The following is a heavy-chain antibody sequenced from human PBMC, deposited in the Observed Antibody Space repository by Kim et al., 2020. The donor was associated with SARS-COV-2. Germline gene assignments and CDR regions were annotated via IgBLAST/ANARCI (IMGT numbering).Heavy chain of an antibody. CDR3: ARLFGPGYCSGGSCFDQRIFYFYGMDV. CDR2: IYYSGST. V-gene: IGHV4-39*01. Sequence: SETLSLTCTVSGGSISSSSYYWGWIRQPPGKGLEWIGSIYYSGSTYYNPSLKSRVTISVDTSKNQFSLKLSSVTAADTAVYYCARLFGPGYCSGGSCFDQRIFYFYGMDVWGQGTTVTVSS. CDR1: GGSISSSSYY. J-gene: IGHJ6*02. D-gene: IGHD2-15*01.